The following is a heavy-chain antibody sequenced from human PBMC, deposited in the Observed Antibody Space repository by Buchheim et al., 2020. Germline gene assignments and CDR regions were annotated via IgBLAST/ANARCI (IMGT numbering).Heavy chain of an antibody. J-gene: IGHJ6*02. Sequence: QVQLQQWGAGLLKPSETLSLTCAVYGGSFSGYYWSWIRQPPGKGLEWIGEINHSGSTNYNPSLKSRVTISVDTSKNQFSLTLSSVTAADTAVYYCARDCSGGSCYGMDVWGQGTT. V-gene: IGHV4-34*01. CDR1: GGSFSGYY. CDR2: INHSGST. CDR3: ARDCSGGSCYGMDV. D-gene: IGHD2-15*01.